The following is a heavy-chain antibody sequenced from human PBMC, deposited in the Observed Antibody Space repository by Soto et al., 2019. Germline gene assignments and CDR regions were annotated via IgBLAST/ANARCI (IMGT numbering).Heavy chain of an antibody. CDR1: GGTFSDFT. D-gene: IGHD2-21*01. V-gene: IGHV1-69*01. J-gene: IGHJ6*02. CDR3: ATSYCGNECQPNRAFYYFGWDV. CDR2: IIPILEAT. Sequence: QVQLVQSGAEVRKPGSSVKVSCRASGGTFSDFTVTWVRQAPGQGLEWMGGIIPILEATKYAQTFQDRVTFTAGESTSTVFMELSSLRSEDTAVYFCATSYCGNECQPNRAFYYFGWDVWGQGTTVTVSS.